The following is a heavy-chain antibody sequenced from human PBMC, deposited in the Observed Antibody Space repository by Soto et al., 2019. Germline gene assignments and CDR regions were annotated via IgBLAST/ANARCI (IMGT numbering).Heavy chain of an antibody. V-gene: IGHV4-39*01. Sequence: QLQLQESGPGLVKPSETLSLTCTVSGGSISSSSYYWGWIRQPPGKGLEWIGSIYYSGSTYYNPSLKSRVTISVDTSKNQFSLKLSSVTAADTAVYYCARHAESGWSGYYGYYYYYMDVWGKGTTVTVSS. CDR1: GGSISSSSYY. CDR3: ARHAESGWSGYYGYYYYYMDV. D-gene: IGHD3-3*01. CDR2: IYYSGST. J-gene: IGHJ6*03.